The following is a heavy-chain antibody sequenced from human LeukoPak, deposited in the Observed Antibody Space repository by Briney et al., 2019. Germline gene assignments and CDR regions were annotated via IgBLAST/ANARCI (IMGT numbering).Heavy chain of an antibody. CDR2: LSHTETLYQSGNS. D-gene: IGHD3-3*01. V-gene: IGHV4-38-2*02. Sequence: SETLSLTCTVSGYSISTGYYWGWFRRPPGRGLEWIGGLSHTETLYQSGNSNYNPSLKSRVTISLDTSKNQFSLKLTSVTAADTAVYYCATFFWSGYSSWGQGTLVTVSS. CDR1: GYSISTGYY. J-gene: IGHJ5*02. CDR3: ATFFWSGYSS.